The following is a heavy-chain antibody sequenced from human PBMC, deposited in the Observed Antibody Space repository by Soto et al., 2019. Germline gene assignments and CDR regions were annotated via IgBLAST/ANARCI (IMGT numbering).Heavy chain of an antibody. V-gene: IGHV4-30-2*01. CDR2: IYHSGST. Sequence: QLQLQESGSGLVKPSQTLSLTCAVSGGSISSGGYSWSWIRQPPGKGLEWIGYIYHSGSTYYNPSLKSRVTISVDRSKNQFSLKLSSVTAADTAVYYCARGGNYRFYYYGMDVWGQGTTVTVSS. CDR1: GGSISSGGYS. D-gene: IGHD1-7*01. CDR3: ARGGNYRFYYYGMDV. J-gene: IGHJ6*02.